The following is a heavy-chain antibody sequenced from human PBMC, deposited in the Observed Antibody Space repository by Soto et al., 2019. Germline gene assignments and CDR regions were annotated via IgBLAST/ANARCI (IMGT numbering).Heavy chain of an antibody. J-gene: IGHJ6*02. CDR1: GFVFSGYA. CDR2: ISYDGSNK. V-gene: IGHV3-30-3*01. D-gene: IGHD3-16*01. CDR3: ARGSGGYSYYGVDA. Sequence: QVQLVESGGGVVQPGRSLRLSCAASGFVFSGYAMHWVRQAPGKGLEWVALISYDGSNKYYADSVRGRFTISRDSSKNTMDLQMNSLRPEDTAVFFCARGSGGYSYYGVDAWGQGTTVTVSS.